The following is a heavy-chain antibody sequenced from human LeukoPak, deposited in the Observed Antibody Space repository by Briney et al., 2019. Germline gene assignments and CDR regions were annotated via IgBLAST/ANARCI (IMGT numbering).Heavy chain of an antibody. CDR1: GFTFSSYW. CDR2: IRYDGSDK. V-gene: IGHV3-30*02. J-gene: IGHJ4*02. D-gene: IGHD2/OR15-2a*01. CDR3: AKAPSGYLLLDY. Sequence: GGSLRLSCAASGFTFSSYWMSWVRQAPGKGLEWVAFIRYDGSDKYYADSVKGRFTISRDNSKNTLYLQMNSLRTEDTAVYYCAKAPSGYLLLDYWGQGTLVTVSS.